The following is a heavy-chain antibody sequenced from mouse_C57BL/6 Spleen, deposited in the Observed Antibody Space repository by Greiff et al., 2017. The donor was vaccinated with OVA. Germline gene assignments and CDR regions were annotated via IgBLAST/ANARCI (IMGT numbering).Heavy chain of an antibody. CDR1: GYAFSSYW. J-gene: IGHJ4*01. CDR2: IYPGDGDT. V-gene: IGHV1-80*01. CDR3: AHEDYYAMDY. Sequence: QVTLKVSGAELVKPGASVKISCKASGYAFSSYWMNWVKQRPGKGLEWIGQIYPGDGDTNYNGKFKGKATLTADKSSSTAYMQLSSLTSEDSAVYFCAHEDYYAMDYWGQGTSVTVSS.